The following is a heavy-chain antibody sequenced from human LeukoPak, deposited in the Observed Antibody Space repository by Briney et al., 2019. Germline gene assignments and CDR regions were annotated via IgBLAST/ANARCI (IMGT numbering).Heavy chain of an antibody. Sequence: PGGSLRLSCAASGFTFSSYAMSWVRQAPGKGLEWVSAISGSGGSTYYADSVKGRFTISRDNSKNTLYLQMNSLRAEDTAVYYCAKFGRYSSSWPDAFDIWGQGTMVTVSS. CDR3: AKFGRYSSSWPDAFDI. V-gene: IGHV3-23*01. CDR1: GFTFSSYA. D-gene: IGHD6-13*01. J-gene: IGHJ3*02. CDR2: ISGSGGST.